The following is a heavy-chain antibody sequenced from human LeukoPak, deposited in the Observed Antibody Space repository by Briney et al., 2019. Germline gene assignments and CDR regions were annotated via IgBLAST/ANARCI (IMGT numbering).Heavy chain of an antibody. Sequence: SETLSLTCTVSGGSISSYYWSWIRQPPGKGLEWIGYIYYSGSTNYNPSLKSRVTISVDTSKNQFSLKLSSVTAADTAVYYCARDYWPPPLGYCSGDTCLNWFDSWGQGTLVTVSS. D-gene: IGHD2-15*01. CDR2: IYYSGST. CDR3: ARDYWPPPLGYCSGDTCLNWFDS. CDR1: GGSISSYY. J-gene: IGHJ5*01. V-gene: IGHV4-59*12.